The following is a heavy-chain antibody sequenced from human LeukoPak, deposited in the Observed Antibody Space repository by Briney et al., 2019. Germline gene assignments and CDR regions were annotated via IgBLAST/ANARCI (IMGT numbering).Heavy chain of an antibody. CDR1: GFIFSSYS. J-gene: IGHJ4*02. CDR3: ARGATPDY. Sequence: PGRSLRLSCAASGFIFSSYSMNWVRQAPGKGLEWVSSISSGSSTIYYADSVKGRFTISRDNAKNSLYLQMNSLRDEDTAVYYCARGATPDYWGQGTLVTVSS. CDR2: ISSGSSTI. V-gene: IGHV3-48*02.